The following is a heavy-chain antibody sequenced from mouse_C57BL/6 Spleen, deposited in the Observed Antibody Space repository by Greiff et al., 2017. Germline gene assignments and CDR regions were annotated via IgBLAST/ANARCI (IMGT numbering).Heavy chain of an antibody. Sequence: QVQLKQPGAELVKPGASVKLSCKASGYTFTSYWMHWVKQRPGQGLEWIGMIHPNSGSTNYNEKFKSKATLTVDKSSSTAYMQLSSLTSEDSAVYYCARWAIYYDYYFDYWGQGTTLTVSS. J-gene: IGHJ2*01. D-gene: IGHD2-4*01. V-gene: IGHV1-64*01. CDR1: GYTFTSYW. CDR3: ARWAIYYDYYFDY. CDR2: IHPNSGST.